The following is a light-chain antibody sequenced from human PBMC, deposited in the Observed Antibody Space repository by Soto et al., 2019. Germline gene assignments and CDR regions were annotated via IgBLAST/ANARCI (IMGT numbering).Light chain of an antibody. CDR2: DAS. V-gene: IGKV3-11*01. Sequence: EIVLTQSPATLSLSPGERATLSCRASQSVSSYLAWYQQKPGQAPRLLIYDASNRDTGIPARFSVSGSRTDLTITIRSLEHEDFAIYYCQQGSSWPSISFGQGKRLDI. CDR1: QSVSSY. CDR3: QQGSSWPSIS. J-gene: IGKJ5*01.